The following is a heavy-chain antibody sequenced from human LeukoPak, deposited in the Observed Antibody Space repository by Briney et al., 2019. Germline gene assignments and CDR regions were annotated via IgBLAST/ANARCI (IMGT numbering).Heavy chain of an antibody. V-gene: IGHV4-34*01. J-gene: IGHJ6*02. CDR1: GGSFSGYY. CDR2: INHSGST. Sequence: PSETLSLTCDVYGGSFSGYYWSWIRQPPGKGLEWIGEINHSGSTNYNPSLKSRVTISVDTSKNQFSLKLSSVTAADTAVYYYARAPSLKPAASYYYYYYGMDVWGQGTTVTVSS. CDR3: ARAPSLKPAASYYYYYYGMDV. D-gene: IGHD2-2*01.